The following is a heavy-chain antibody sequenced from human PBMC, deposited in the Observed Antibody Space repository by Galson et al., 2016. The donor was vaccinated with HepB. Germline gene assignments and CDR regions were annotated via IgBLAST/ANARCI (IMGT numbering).Heavy chain of an antibody. CDR2: INPNSAT. V-gene: IGHV1-2*02. CDR3: ARDQASLPPYSGAFDI. J-gene: IGHJ3*02. Sequence: SVKVSCKASGYTLTAYHMHWVRQAPGQGLERMGWINPNSATNYARKFQGRVTMTRDTSISTLYMELSSLKSDDTAVYYCARDQASLPPYSGAFDIWGQGTMVTVSP. D-gene: IGHD2-15*01. CDR1: GYTLTAYH.